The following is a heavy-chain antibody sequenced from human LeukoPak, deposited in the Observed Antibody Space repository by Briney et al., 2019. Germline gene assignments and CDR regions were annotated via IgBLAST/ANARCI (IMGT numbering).Heavy chain of an antibody. V-gene: IGHV3-48*01. Sequence: GGSLRLSCAASGFTFSSYAMHWVRQAPGKGLEWVSYISRSSSTKYYGDSVKGRFTISRDNAKNSLYLQMNSLRAEDTAVYYCARSQGTIPDSVPLDIWGQGTMVTVSS. D-gene: IGHD5/OR15-5a*01. CDR1: GFTFSSYA. J-gene: IGHJ3*02. CDR3: ARSQGTIPDSVPLDI. CDR2: ISRSSSTK.